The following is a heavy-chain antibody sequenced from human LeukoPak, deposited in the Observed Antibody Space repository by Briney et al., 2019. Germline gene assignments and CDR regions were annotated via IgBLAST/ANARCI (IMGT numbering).Heavy chain of an antibody. Sequence: GGSLRLSCAASGFTFDDYAMHWVRHAPGKGLEGGSGISWNSGSIGYADSVKGRFTISRDNAKNSLYLQMNSLRAEDTALYYCAKAGGYSYGSAGSYWGQGTLVTVSS. CDR2: ISWNSGSI. CDR3: AKAGGYSYGSAGSY. J-gene: IGHJ4*02. CDR1: GFTFDDYA. V-gene: IGHV3-9*01. D-gene: IGHD5-18*01.